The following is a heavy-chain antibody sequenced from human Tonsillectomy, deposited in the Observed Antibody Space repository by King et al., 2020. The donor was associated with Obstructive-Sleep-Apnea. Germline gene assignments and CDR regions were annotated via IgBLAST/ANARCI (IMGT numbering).Heavy chain of an antibody. J-gene: IGHJ4*02. Sequence: LQLVQSGGGLVQSGRSLRLSCAASGFIFDVYVMHWVRQAPGKGLEWVSGISWNSGSIDYADSVKGRFTISRDNAENSLYLKMNSLRAEDTAFYYCAKESAVPAALDYWGQGILVIVSS. CDR3: AKESAVPAALDY. V-gene: IGHV3-9*01. CDR2: ISWNSGSI. CDR1: GFIFDVYV. D-gene: IGHD2-2*01.